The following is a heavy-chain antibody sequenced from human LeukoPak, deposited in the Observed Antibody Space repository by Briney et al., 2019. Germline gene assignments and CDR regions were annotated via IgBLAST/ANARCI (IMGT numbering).Heavy chain of an antibody. CDR1: GGSISSGGYY. CDR3: ARVVERTDILTGYFLFDY. D-gene: IGHD3-9*01. CDR2: IYYSGST. J-gene: IGHJ4*02. Sequence: SETLSLTCTVSGGSISSGGYYWSWIRQHPGKGLEWIGYIYYSGSTYYNPSLKSRVTISVDTSKNQFSLKLSSVTAADTAVYYCARVVERTDILTGYFLFDYWGQGTLVTVSS. V-gene: IGHV4-31*03.